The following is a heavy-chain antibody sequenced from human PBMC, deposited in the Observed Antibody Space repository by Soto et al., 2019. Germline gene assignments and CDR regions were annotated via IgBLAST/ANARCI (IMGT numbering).Heavy chain of an antibody. J-gene: IGHJ3*02. Sequence: EVQLVESGGGLVQPGGSLRLSCTASGFIVSETYVNWVRQAPGKGLEWVSVISNRGDTHYADSVRGRFSFSREISDNTLHLQMSNLRVEDTAVYYCAREPRYCRGGSCSITGDAYDIWGQGTMVTVSS. CDR1: GFIVSETY. CDR2: ISNRGDT. V-gene: IGHV3-66*01. D-gene: IGHD2-15*01. CDR3: AREPRYCRGGSCSITGDAYDI.